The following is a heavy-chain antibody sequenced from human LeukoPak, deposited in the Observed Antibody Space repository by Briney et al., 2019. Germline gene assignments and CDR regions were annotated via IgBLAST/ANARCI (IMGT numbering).Heavy chain of an antibody. CDR1: GYTFTSYG. Sequence: ASVKVSCKASGYTFTSYGISWVRQAPGQGLEWMGWISAYNGNTNDAQKLQGRVTMTTDTSTSTAYMELRSLRSDDTAVYYCARDYPLRHHGCGGDCYRFDYWGQGTLVTVSS. D-gene: IGHD2-21*02. J-gene: IGHJ4*02. V-gene: IGHV1-18*01. CDR3: ARDYPLRHHGCGGDCYRFDY. CDR2: ISAYNGNT.